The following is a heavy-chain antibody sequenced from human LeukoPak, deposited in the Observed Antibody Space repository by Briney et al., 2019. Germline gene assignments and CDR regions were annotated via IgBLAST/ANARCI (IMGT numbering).Heavy chain of an antibody. D-gene: IGHD3-16*02. CDR2: INHSGST. J-gene: IGHJ4*02. Sequence: SETLSLTCAVYGGSFSGYYWSWIRQPPGKGLEWIGEINHSGSTNYNPSLKSRVTISVDTSKNQFSLKLSSVTAADTAVYYCARVATTYDYVWGSYRNLYYFDYWGQGTLVTVSS. V-gene: IGHV4-34*01. CDR3: ARVATTYDYVWGSYRNLYYFDY. CDR1: GGSFSGYY.